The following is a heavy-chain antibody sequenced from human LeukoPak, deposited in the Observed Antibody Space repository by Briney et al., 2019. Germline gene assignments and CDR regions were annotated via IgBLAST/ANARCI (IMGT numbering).Heavy chain of an antibody. CDR3: ARDLGNEQWLVY. CDR1: RYTFTSYG. D-gene: IGHD6-19*01. Sequence: ASVKVSCMASRYTFTSYGISWVRQAPGQGLEWMGWISAYNGNTNYAQKLQGRVTMTTDTSTSTAYMELRSLRSDDTAVYYCARDLGNEQWLVYWGQGTLVTVSS. CDR2: ISAYNGNT. V-gene: IGHV1-18*01. J-gene: IGHJ4*02.